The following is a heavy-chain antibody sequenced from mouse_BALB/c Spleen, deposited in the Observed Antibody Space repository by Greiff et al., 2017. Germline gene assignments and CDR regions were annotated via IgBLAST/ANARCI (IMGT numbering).Heavy chain of an antibody. V-gene: IGHV1S135*01. D-gene: IGHD1-2*01. J-gene: IGHJ1*01. Sequence: EVQLQQSGPELVKPGASVKVSCTASGYSFTDYNMYWVQQSPGKSLEWIGYIDPYNGGTSYNQKFKGKATLTVDKSSSTAFMHLNSLTSEDSAVYYCARGRHGYYGPYWYFDVWGAGTTVTVSS. CDR1: GYSFTDYN. CDR2: IDPYNGGT. CDR3: ARGRHGYYGPYWYFDV.